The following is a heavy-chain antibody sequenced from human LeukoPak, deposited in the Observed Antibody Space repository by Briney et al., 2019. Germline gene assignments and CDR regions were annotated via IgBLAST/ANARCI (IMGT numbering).Heavy chain of an antibody. D-gene: IGHD2-15*01. J-gene: IGHJ4*02. CDR2: ISSSSSYI. Sequence: GGSLRLSCAASGFTFSDYYMSWIRQAPGKGLEWVSSISSSSSYIYYADSVKGRFTISRDNAKNSLYLQMNSLRAEDTAVYYCARDLGYCSGGSCPFDYWGQGTLVTVSS. V-gene: IGHV3-11*06. CDR3: ARDLGYCSGGSCPFDY. CDR1: GFTFSDYY.